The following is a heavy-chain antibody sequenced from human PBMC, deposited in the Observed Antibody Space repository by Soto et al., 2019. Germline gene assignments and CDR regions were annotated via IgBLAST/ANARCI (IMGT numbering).Heavy chain of an antibody. D-gene: IGHD3-22*01. CDR1: GYSFTSYW. J-gene: IGHJ6*02. CDR3: ARQGGYYYDSSGYCADYYYGMDV. CDR2: IYPGDSDT. V-gene: IGHV5-51*01. Sequence: GESLKISCKGSGYSFTSYWIGWVRQMPGKGLEWMGIIYPGDSDTRYSPSFQGQVTISADKSISTAYLQWSSLKASDTAMYYCARQGGYYYDSSGYCADYYYGMDVWGQGTTVTVSS.